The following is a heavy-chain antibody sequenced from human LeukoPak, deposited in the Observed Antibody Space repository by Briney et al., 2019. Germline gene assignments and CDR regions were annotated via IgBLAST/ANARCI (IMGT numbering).Heavy chain of an antibody. D-gene: IGHD1-7*01. CDR1: GYTFTGYY. Sequence: ASVKVSCEASGYTFTGYYMHWVRQAPGQGLEWMGWINPNSGGTNYAQKFQGRVTMTRDTSISTAYMELSRLRSDDTAVYYCARDPDRITGTEYYFDYWGQGTLVTVSS. CDR3: ARDPDRITGTEYYFDY. V-gene: IGHV1-2*02. J-gene: IGHJ4*02. CDR2: INPNSGGT.